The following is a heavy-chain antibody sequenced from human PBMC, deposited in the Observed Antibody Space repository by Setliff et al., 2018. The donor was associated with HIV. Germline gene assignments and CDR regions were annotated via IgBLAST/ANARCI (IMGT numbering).Heavy chain of an antibody. D-gene: IGHD3-3*01. J-gene: IGHJ6*03. Sequence: PSETLSLTCTVSGGSISTSRYYWGWIRQPPGKGLEWIGSINYRGNTYYNPSLKSRAAISVDTSENQFSLKLSSVTAADTAVYYCARCYYNFWSGYPLDYMDVWGKGTTVTVSS. CDR2: INYRGNT. CDR1: GGSISTSRYY. V-gene: IGHV4-39*01. CDR3: ARCYYNFWSGYPLDYMDV.